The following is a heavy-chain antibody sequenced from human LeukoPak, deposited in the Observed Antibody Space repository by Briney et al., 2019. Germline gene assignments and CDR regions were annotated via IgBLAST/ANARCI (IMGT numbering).Heavy chain of an antibody. D-gene: IGHD2-2*01. CDR1: GGSISSYY. Sequence: PSETLPLTCTVSGGSISSYYWSWIRQPAGKGLEWIGRIYTSGSTNYDPSLKSRVTMSVDTSKNQFSLKLSSVTAADTAVYYCARFCSSTSCYWGDAFDIWGQGTMVTVSS. J-gene: IGHJ3*02. CDR3: ARFCSSTSCYWGDAFDI. CDR2: IYTSGST. V-gene: IGHV4-4*07.